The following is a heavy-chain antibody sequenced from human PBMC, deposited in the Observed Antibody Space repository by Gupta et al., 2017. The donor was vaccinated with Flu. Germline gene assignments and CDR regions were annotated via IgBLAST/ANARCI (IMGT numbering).Heavy chain of an antibody. J-gene: IGHJ3*01. D-gene: IGHD1-26*01. V-gene: IGHV1-69*01. CDR3: ARTKERDSGSYYDAFDV. Sequence: PGQGLEWMGGILPVLGTANYAQKLQATVTITAEESTSTVYLEMNSLRSEDTAMYYCARTKERDSGSYYDAFDVWGQGTKVTVSS. CDR2: ILPVLGTA.